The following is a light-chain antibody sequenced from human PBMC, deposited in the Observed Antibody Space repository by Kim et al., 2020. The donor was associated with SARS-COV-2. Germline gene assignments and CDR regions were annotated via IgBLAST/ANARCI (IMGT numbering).Light chain of an antibody. CDR1: GSDVGGFNY. Sequence: GQSITSSCTGTGSDVGGFNYVSSYQQHPGKAPKLMIYDVSNRPSWVFNRFSGSKSGNTASLTISGLQAEDEADYYCSSYTSSSPYVFGTGTKVTVL. CDR2: DVS. CDR3: SSYTSSSPYV. J-gene: IGLJ1*01. V-gene: IGLV2-14*03.